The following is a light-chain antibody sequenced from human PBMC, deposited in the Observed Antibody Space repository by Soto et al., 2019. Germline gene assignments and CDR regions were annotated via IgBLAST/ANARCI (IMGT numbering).Light chain of an antibody. V-gene: IGKV1-8*01. J-gene: IGKJ2*01. CDR1: QGISSY. Sequence: AIRMTQSPSSFSASTGDRVTITCRASQGISSYLAWYQQKPGKAPKLLVSAASTLQYGVPSRFSGSGSGTDFTLTISCLQSEDFATYFCQQYYTYPQTFGQGTKLEIK. CDR3: QQYYTYPQT. CDR2: AAS.